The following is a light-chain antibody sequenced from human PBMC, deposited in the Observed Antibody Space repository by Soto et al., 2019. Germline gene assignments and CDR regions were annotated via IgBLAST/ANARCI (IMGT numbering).Light chain of an antibody. CDR3: SSHSGSNLVV. J-gene: IGLJ2*01. V-gene: IGLV2-8*01. CDR1: SSDVGGYNY. CDR2: DVN. Sequence: QSALTQPPSASGSPGQSVTISCTGTSSDVGGYNYVSWYQQHPGKAPKLMIYDVNKRPSGVPDRFSGSKSGNTASLTVSGLQAEDEADYYCSSHSGSNLVVFGGGTKLTVL.